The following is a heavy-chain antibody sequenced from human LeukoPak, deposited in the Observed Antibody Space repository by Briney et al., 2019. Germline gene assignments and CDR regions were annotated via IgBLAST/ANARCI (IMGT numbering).Heavy chain of an antibody. CDR3: ARLLGPAASVNWFDP. CDR1: VYTFTGYY. V-gene: IGHV1-2*02. J-gene: IGHJ5*02. D-gene: IGHD2-2*01. Sequence: ASVKVSCKASVYTFTGYYMHWVRQAPGQGLEWMGWINPNSGGTNYAQKFQGRVTMTSDTSISTAYMELSRLRSDDTAVYYCARLLGPAASVNWFDPWGQGTLVTVSS. CDR2: INPNSGGT.